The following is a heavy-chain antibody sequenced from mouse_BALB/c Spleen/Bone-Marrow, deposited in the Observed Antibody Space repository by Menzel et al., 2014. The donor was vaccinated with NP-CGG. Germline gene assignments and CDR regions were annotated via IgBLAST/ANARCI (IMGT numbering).Heavy chain of an antibody. J-gene: IGHJ4*01. CDR2: INPSSGYT. CDR3: ARVYGYYDAMDY. CDR1: GYTFTTYT. V-gene: IGHV1-4*01. D-gene: IGHD2-2*01. Sequence: VQGVESGAELARPGASVKMSCRASGYTFTTYTMHWVKQRPGQGLEWIGYINPSSGYTYYNQKFKDKATLTADKSSSAAYLQLSSLTSEDSAVYYCARVYGYYDAMDYWGQGTSVTVSS.